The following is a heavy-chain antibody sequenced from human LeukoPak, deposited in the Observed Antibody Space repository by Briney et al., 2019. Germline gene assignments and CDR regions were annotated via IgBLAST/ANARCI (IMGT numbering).Heavy chain of an antibody. Sequence: SETLSLTCAVYGGSFSGYYWSWIRQPPGKGLEWIGEINNSGSTNYNPSSKSRVTISVNTSKNQFSLKLSSGTAADTAVYYWARGPPPQYRNSGRLSRNRGFDYWGQGTLVTVSS. V-gene: IGHV4-34*01. CDR1: GGSFSGYY. CDR2: INNSGST. D-gene: IGHD4-23*01. CDR3: ARGPPPQYRNSGRLSRNRGFDY. J-gene: IGHJ4*02.